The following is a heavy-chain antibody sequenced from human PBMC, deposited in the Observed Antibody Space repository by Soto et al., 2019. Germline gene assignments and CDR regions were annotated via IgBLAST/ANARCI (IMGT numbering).Heavy chain of an antibody. CDR3: ARGPSGDKVDS. CDR1: GGSISTVDYW. CDR2: IYDGGRT. V-gene: IGHV4-30-4*01. Sequence: QVQLQESGPGLVKPSQTLSLTCTVSGGSISTVDYWWSWIRQSPDMGLEWIGHIYDGGRTYNNPSLESRVTMSVDTSKGQLSLTLSSVSAADTAVYYCARGPSGDKVDSWGQGTLVTVSS. J-gene: IGHJ4*02. D-gene: IGHD7-27*01.